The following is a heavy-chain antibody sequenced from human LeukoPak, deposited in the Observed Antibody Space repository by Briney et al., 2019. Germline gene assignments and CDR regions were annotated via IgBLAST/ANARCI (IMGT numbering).Heavy chain of an antibody. CDR2: IIPIFGTA. D-gene: IGHD3-10*01. Sequence: GASVKVSCKASGYTFTSYGISWVRQAPGQGLEWMGGIIPIFGTANYAQKFQGRVTITADKSTSTAYMELSSLRSEDTAVYYCARGGFGELSRRYYYYMDVWGKGTTVTVSS. CDR1: GYTFTSYG. J-gene: IGHJ6*03. CDR3: ARGGFGELSRRYYYYMDV. V-gene: IGHV1-69*06.